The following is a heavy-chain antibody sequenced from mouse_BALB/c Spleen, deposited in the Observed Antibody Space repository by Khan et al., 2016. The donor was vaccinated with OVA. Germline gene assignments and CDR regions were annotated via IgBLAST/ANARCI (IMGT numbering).Heavy chain of an antibody. CDR1: GFTFSSYG. V-gene: IGHV5-6*01. CDR2: ISNGGSYT. D-gene: IGHD1-1*01. CDR3: ARHRFTSPAAWFAY. J-gene: IGHJ3*01. Sequence: EVKLMESGGDLVKPGGSLKLSCEASGFTFSSYGMSWIRQTPDKRLEWVATISNGGSYTYFPDSVKSRLTISRDNAKNTLYLQMSSLKSEDTAMYYCARHRFTSPAAWFAYWGQGTLVTVSA.